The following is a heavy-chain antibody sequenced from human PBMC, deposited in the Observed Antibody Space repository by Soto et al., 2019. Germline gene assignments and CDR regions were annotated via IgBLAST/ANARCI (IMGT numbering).Heavy chain of an antibody. V-gene: IGHV3-53*01. CDR2: IYSGGST. J-gene: IGHJ3*02. D-gene: IGHD3-3*01. CDR1: GFTVSSNY. CDR3: ARSRGTITIFGVVPDAFDI. Sequence: GGSLRLSCAASGFTVSSNYMSWVRQAPGKGLEWDSVIYSGGSTYYADFVKGRFSISRDNSKNTLYLQLNSLRAEDMAVYYCARSRGTITIFGVVPDAFDIWGQGTMVTVSS.